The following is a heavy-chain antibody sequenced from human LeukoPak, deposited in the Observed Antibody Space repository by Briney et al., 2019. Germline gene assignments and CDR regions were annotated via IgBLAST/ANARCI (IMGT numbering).Heavy chain of an antibody. D-gene: IGHD2-2*01. CDR1: GFTFSSYA. Sequence: GGSLRLSCAASGFTFSSYAMSWVRQAPGKGLEYVSAISSNGGSTYYANSVKGRFTISRDNSKNTLYLQMGSLRAEDMAVYYCARVGDRYCSTITCFPTTIDYWGQGTLVTVSS. CDR3: ARVGDRYCSTITCFPTTIDY. J-gene: IGHJ4*02. CDR2: ISSNGGST. V-gene: IGHV3-64*01.